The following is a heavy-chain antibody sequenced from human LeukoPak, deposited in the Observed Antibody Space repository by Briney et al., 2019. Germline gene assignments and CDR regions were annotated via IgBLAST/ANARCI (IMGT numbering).Heavy chain of an antibody. CDR2: ISGSGGST. J-gene: IGHJ4*02. V-gene: IGHV3-23*01. CDR1: GFTFSSYA. Sequence: GGSLSLSCAASGFTFSSYAMTWVRQAPGKGLEWVSTISGSGGSTYNADSVKGRFTISRDNSKNTLYLQMNSLRAEDTAVYYCAKDPPLGILSFDYWGQGTLVTVSS. CDR3: AKDPPLGILSFDY. D-gene: IGHD7-27*01.